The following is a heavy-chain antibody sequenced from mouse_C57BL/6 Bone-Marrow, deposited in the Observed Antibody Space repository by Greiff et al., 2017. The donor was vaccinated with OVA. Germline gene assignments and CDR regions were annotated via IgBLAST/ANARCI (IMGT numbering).Heavy chain of an antibody. Sequence: VQLKESGPGLVKPSQSLSLTCSVTGYSITSGYYWNWIRQFPGNKLEWMGYISYDGSNNYNPSLKNRISITRDTSKNQFFLKLNSVTTEDTATYYCARGDPWDYWGQGTTLTVSS. J-gene: IGHJ2*01. CDR3: ARGDPWDY. D-gene: IGHD3-3*01. CDR2: ISYDGSN. V-gene: IGHV3-6*01. CDR1: GYSITSGYY.